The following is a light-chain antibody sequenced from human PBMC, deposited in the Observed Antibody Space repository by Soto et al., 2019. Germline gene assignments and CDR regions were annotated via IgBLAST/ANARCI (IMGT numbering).Light chain of an antibody. CDR2: KAS. CDR3: QQYNSFSFT. Sequence: DIQMTQSPSTLSASVGDRVTITCRASQSVSTWLAWYQQKPGKAPKLLIYKASSLESGVPSRISGSGSGTDFTLTISSLQPDDFATYYCQQYNSFSFTFGPGTKVDIK. CDR1: QSVSTW. J-gene: IGKJ3*01. V-gene: IGKV1-5*03.